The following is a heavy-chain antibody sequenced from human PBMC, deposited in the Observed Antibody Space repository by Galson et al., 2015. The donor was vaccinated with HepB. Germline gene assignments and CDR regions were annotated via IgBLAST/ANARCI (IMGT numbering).Heavy chain of an antibody. CDR1: GFTFGDYA. CDR2: IRSKAYGGTT. Sequence: SLRLSCAASGFTFGDYAMSWFRQAPGKGLEWVGFIRSKAYGGTTEYAASVKGRFTISRDDSKSIAYLQMNSLKTEDTAVYYCTRANYYDSSGYYEYFQHWGQGTLVTVSS. J-gene: IGHJ1*01. D-gene: IGHD3-22*01. CDR3: TRANYYDSSGYYEYFQH. V-gene: IGHV3-49*03.